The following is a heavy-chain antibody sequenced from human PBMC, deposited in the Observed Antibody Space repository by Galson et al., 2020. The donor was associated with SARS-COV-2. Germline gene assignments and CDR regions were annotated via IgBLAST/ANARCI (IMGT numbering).Heavy chain of an antibody. CDR3: ARGVASGSYGWFDP. V-gene: IGHV3-23*01. CDR2: VSGSGFNT. D-gene: IGHD3-10*01. CDR1: GFNFRSYA. Sequence: GGSLRLSCAASGFNFRSYAMNWVRQAPGKGLEWVSSVSGSGFNTYYADFVKGRLTISRDNSKNTVFLQMNSLRAEDTAVYYCARGVASGSYGWFDPRGQGTLVTVSS. J-gene: IGHJ5*02.